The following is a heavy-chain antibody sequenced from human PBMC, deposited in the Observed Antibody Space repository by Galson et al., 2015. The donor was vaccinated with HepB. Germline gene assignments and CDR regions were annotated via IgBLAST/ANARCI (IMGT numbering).Heavy chain of an antibody. Sequence: SVKVSCKASGGTFSSYAISWVRQAPGQGLEWMGGIIPIFGTANYAQKFQGRVTITADKSTSTAYMELSSLRSEDTAVYYCARDSLWFGEPSNWFDPWGQGTRVTVSS. D-gene: IGHD3-10*01. CDR2: IIPIFGTA. CDR3: ARDSLWFGEPSNWFDP. J-gene: IGHJ5*02. CDR1: GGTFSSYA. V-gene: IGHV1-69*06.